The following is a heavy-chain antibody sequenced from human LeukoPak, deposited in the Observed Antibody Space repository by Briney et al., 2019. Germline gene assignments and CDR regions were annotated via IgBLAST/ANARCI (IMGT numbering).Heavy chain of an antibody. J-gene: IGHJ5*02. D-gene: IGHD2-2*01. CDR2: INAGNGNT. CDR1: GYTFASYY. CDR3: ARAPSRPAAYNWFDP. V-gene: IGHV1-2*02. Sequence: ASVKVSCKASGYTFASYYIHWLRQAPGQRLEWMGWINAGNGNTKYSQKFQGRVTITRDTSISTAYMELSRLRSDDTAVYYCARAPSRPAAYNWFDPWGQGTLVTVSS.